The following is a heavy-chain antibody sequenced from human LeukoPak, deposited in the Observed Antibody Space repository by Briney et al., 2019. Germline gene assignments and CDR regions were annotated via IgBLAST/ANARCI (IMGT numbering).Heavy chain of an antibody. CDR2: ISWSSGSI. CDR3: AKGPCLYDSSGYPNYFDN. D-gene: IGHD3-22*01. V-gene: IGHV3-9*01. Sequence: GRSLRLSCAASGFTFDDYAMHWVRQAPGKGLEWVSGISWSSGSIGYADSVRGRITISRDNAKNSLYLQMNSLRAEDTALYYCAKGPCLYDSSGYPNYFDNWGEGALVTVSS. J-gene: IGHJ4*02. CDR1: GFTFDDYA.